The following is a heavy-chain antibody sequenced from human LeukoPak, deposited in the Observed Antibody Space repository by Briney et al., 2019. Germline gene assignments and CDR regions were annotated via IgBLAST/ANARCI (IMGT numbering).Heavy chain of an antibody. Sequence: SETLSLTCTVSGGSISSYYWSWIRQPPGKGLEWIGYIYYSGSTNYNPSLKSRVTISVDTSKNQFSLKLSSVTAADTAVYYCARSRWFGEPDVWGQGTLVTVSS. CDR2: IYYSGST. D-gene: IGHD3-10*01. V-gene: IGHV4-59*01. J-gene: IGHJ4*02. CDR3: ARSRWFGEPDV. CDR1: GGSISSYY.